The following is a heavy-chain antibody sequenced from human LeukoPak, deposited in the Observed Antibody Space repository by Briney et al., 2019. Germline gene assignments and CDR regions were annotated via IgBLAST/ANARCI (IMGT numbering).Heavy chain of an antibody. CDR2: IWYEGSNK. V-gene: IGHV3-33*01. D-gene: IGHD3-3*01. J-gene: IGHJ3*02. CDR1: GFTFRSYG. Sequence: GGSLTLSCAASGFTFRSYGMHWVRQAPGKGLEGGAVIWYEGSNKYYADSETSRFTISRDNSKNTLYLQMNSLRAEDTAVYYCAREPITIFGTAFDIWGQGTMVTVSS. CDR3: AREPITIFGTAFDI.